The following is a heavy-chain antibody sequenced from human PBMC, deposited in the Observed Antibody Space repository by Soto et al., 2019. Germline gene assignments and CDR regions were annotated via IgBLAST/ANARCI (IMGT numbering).Heavy chain of an antibody. CDR2: IYYSGST. J-gene: IGHJ6*02. D-gene: IGHD5-18*01. CDR1: GGSISSTSYY. CDR3: ARHPIQLWLYYYYYGMDV. Sequence: ETLSLTCTVSGGSISSTSYYWGWLRQPPGKGLEWIGSIYYSGSTYSTPSLNSRVTISVDTSKNQFSLKLSSVTAADTAVYYCARHPIQLWLYYYYYGMDVWCQGTTVT. V-gene: IGHV4-39*01.